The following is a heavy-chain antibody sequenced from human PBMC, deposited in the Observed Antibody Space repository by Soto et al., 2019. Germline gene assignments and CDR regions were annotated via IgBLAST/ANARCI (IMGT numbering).Heavy chain of an antibody. J-gene: IGHJ6*02. CDR1: GFTFSSYW. D-gene: IGHD3-16*02. V-gene: IGHV3-7*01. CDR3: ARTLRDYVWGSYRYYYFGMDV. CDR2: IKQDGSEK. Sequence: GGSLRLSCAASGFTFSSYWMSWVRQAPGKGQEWVANIKQDGSEKYYVDSVKGRFTISRDNAKNSLYLKMNSLRAEDTAVYYCARTLRDYVWGSYRYYYFGMDVWGQGTTVTVSS.